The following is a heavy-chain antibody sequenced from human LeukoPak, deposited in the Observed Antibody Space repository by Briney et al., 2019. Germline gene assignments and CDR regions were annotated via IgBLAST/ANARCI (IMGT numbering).Heavy chain of an antibody. D-gene: IGHD2-2*01. CDR3: ARQCSSTSCYGYYGMDV. Sequence: SQTLSLTCTVSGGSISSGDYYWSWIRQPPGKGLEWIGYIYYSGSTYYNPSLKSRVTISVDTSKNQFSLKLSSVTAADTAVYYSARQCSSTSCYGYYGMDVWGQGTTVTVSS. CDR1: GGSISSGDYY. V-gene: IGHV4-30-4*01. CDR2: IYYSGST. J-gene: IGHJ6*02.